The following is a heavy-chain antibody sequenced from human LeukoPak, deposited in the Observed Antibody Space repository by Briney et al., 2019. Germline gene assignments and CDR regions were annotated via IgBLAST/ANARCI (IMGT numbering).Heavy chain of an antibody. CDR3: ARRYGSGSSGTFDY. CDR2: IYHSGST. CDR1: GGSISSSNW. Sequence: SGTLSLTCAVSGGSISSSNWWSWIRQPPGKGLEWIGEIYHSGSTNYNPSLKSRVTISVDKSKTQFSLKLSSVTAADTAVYYCARRYGSGSSGTFDYWGQGTLVTVSS. V-gene: IGHV4-4*02. J-gene: IGHJ4*02. D-gene: IGHD3-10*01.